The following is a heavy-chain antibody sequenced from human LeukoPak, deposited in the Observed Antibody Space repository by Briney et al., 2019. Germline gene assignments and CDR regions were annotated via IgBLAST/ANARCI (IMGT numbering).Heavy chain of an antibody. CDR3: AKFLVVAAAATGTAFDY. Sequence: PGGSLRLSCAASGFTFSSYAMSWVRQAPGKGLEWVSAISGSGGSTYYADSVKGRFTISRDNSKSTLYLQMNSLRAEDTAVYYCAKFLVVAAAATGTAFDYWGQGTLVTVSS. V-gene: IGHV3-23*01. CDR2: ISGSGGST. CDR1: GFTFSSYA. J-gene: IGHJ4*02. D-gene: IGHD2-15*01.